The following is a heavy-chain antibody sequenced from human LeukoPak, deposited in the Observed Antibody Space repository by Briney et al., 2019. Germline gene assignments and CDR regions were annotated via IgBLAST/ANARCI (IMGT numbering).Heavy chain of an antibody. D-gene: IGHD6-19*01. CDR1: GYTFTSYD. CDR3: ARDGVITLAVAGTRYFDL. Sequence: AASVTVSCKASGYTFTSYDINWVRQATGQGLEWMGWMNPNSGNTGYAQKFQGRVTMTRNTSISTAYMELSSLRSEDTAVYYCARDGVITLAVAGTRYFDLWGRGTLVTVSS. V-gene: IGHV1-8*01. J-gene: IGHJ2*01. CDR2: MNPNSGNT.